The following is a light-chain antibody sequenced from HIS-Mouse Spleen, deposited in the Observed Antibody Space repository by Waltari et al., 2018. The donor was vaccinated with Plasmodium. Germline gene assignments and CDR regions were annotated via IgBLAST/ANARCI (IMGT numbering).Light chain of an antibody. CDR2: DAS. CDR1: QSVSSY. V-gene: IGKV3-11*01. J-gene: IGKJ4*01. Sequence: EIVLTHSPATLSLSPGERATLSCRASQSVSSYLAWYQQNPGQAPRLLIYDASNRATGIPARFSGSGSGTDFTLTISSLEPEDFAVYYCQQRSNWPRVLTFGGGTKVEIK. CDR3: QQRSNWPRVLT.